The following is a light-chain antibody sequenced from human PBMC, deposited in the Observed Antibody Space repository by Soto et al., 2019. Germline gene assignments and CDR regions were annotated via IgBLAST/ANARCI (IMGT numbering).Light chain of an antibody. Sequence: IHMTHSPATLSGSVVYRVSITCLASQTISSWLAWYQQKPGKAPKLLIYDASSLESGVPSRFSGSGSGTEFTLTISSLQPDDFATYYCQHYNSYSEAFGQGTKVDIK. CDR3: QHYNSYSEA. V-gene: IGKV1-5*01. CDR2: DAS. CDR1: QTISSW. J-gene: IGKJ1*01.